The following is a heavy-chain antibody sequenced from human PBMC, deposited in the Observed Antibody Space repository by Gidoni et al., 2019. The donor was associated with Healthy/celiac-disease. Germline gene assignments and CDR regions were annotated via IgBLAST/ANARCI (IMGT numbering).Heavy chain of an antibody. CDR1: GGSISSSSYY. J-gene: IGHJ4*02. V-gene: IGHV4-39*01. CDR2: IYYSGST. D-gene: IGHD4-4*01. CDR3: ATNFMTTVPGGDY. Sequence: QLQLQESGPGLVKPSETLSLTCTVSGGSISSSSYYWGWIRQPPGKGLEWIGSIYYSGSTYYNPSLKSRVTISVDTSKNQFSLKLSSVTAADTAVYYCATNFMTTVPGGDYWGQGTLVTVSS.